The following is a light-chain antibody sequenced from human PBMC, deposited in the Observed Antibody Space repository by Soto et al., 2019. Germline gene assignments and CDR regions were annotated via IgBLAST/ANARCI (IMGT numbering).Light chain of an antibody. Sequence: QSVLTQPASVSGSPGQSITISCTGTSSDVGSYNLVSWYQQHPGKAPKLMIYEGSKRPSGVSNRFSGSKSGNTASLTISGLQAEDEADYYYCSYAGSSIYVFGTGTKLTVL. J-gene: IGLJ1*01. V-gene: IGLV2-23*01. CDR3: CSYAGSSIYV. CDR2: EGS. CDR1: SSDVGSYNL.